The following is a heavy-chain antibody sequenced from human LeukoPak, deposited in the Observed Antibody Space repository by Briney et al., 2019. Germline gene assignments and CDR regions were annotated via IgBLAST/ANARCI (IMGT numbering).Heavy chain of an antibody. Sequence: GGSLRLSCAASGFTFSSYEMNWVRQAPGKGLEWVANIKQDGSEKYYVDSVKGRFTISRDNAKNSLYLQMNSLRAEDTAVYYCAREVSDYFDYWGQGTLVTVSS. CDR3: AREVSDYFDY. CDR2: IKQDGSEK. J-gene: IGHJ4*02. V-gene: IGHV3-7*01. CDR1: GFTFSSYE.